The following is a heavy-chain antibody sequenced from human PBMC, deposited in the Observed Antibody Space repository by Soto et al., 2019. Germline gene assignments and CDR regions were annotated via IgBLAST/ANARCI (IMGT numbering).Heavy chain of an antibody. CDR3: ARAGGSSYYFDY. D-gene: IGHD2-15*01. V-gene: IGHV4-59*01. CDR1: GGSISSYY. J-gene: IGHJ4*02. CDR2: IYYSGST. Sequence: SETLSLTCTVAGGSISSYYWSCIRQPPGKGLEWIGYIYYSGSTNYNPSLKSRVTISVDTSRNQFSLKLRSVTAADTAVYYCARAGGSSYYFDYWGQGTLVTVSS.